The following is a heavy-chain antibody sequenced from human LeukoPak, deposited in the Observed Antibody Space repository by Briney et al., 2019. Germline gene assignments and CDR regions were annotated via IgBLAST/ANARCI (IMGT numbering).Heavy chain of an antibody. Sequence: PGRSLRLSCAASGFTFSSYAMHWVRQAPGKGLEWVAVISYDGSNKYYADSVKGRFTISRDNSKNTLYLQMNSLRAEDTAVYYCARDQEDGGNVNYFDYWGQGTLVTVSS. V-gene: IGHV3-30-3*01. CDR2: ISYDGSNK. CDR1: GFTFSSYA. D-gene: IGHD4-23*01. J-gene: IGHJ4*02. CDR3: ARDQEDGGNVNYFDY.